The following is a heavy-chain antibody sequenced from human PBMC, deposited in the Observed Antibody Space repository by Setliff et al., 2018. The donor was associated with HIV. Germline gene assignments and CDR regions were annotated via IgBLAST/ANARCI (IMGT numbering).Heavy chain of an antibody. CDR3: AKTIRGYISGDYMDV. J-gene: IGHJ6*03. D-gene: IGHD5-18*01. CDR1: GGSITCHY. V-gene: IGHV4-59*11. Sequence: LSLTCTISGGSITCHYWSWIRQPPGKGLEWIGYVFYTGGTNYRPSLRGRVTISVDTSKNHFSLKLSSVTAADTAVYYCAKTIRGYISGDYMDVWGKGTTVTVSS. CDR2: VFYTGGT.